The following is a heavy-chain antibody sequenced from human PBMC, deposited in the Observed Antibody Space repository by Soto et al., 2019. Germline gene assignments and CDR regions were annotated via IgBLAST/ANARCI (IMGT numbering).Heavy chain of an antibody. CDR2: IYPGDSDT. CDR3: ARLLGYCSSATCYTPY. D-gene: IGHD2-2*02. V-gene: IGHV5-51*01. CDR1: GYSFISYW. J-gene: IGHJ4*02. Sequence: GESLKISCKASGYSFISYWIGWVRQMPGKGLEWMGIIYPGDSDTRYSPSFQGQVTISADKSISTAYLQWSSLKASDTALYYCARLLGYCSSATCYTPYWGQGTLVTVSS.